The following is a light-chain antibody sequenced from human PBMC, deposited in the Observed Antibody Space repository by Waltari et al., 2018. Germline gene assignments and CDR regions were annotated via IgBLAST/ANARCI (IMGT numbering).Light chain of an antibody. J-gene: IGLJ1*01. CDR3: CSYAGSGTYV. V-gene: IGLV2-23*02. CDR1: TRDVGNYNL. CDR2: EVI. Sequence: QSALTLPASVSGTPGQSIPISCTGTTRDVGNYNLVSWYQHHPGEAPKLMICEVIKRPSGVSNRFSGSKSGNTASLTISGLQAEDEADYYCCSYAGSGTYVFGTGTKVTVL.